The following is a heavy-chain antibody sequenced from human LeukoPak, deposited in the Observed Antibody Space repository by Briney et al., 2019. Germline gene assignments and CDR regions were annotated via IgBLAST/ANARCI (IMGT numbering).Heavy chain of an antibody. CDR2: FDPEDGET. Sequence: ASVKVSCKVSGYTLTELSMHWVRQAPGKGLEWMGGFDPEDGETIYAQKFQGRVTMTEDTSTDTAYMELSSLRSEDTAVYYCARPKSRITMIVVVIDDAFDIWGQGTMVTVSS. CDR3: ARPKSRITMIVVVIDDAFDI. J-gene: IGHJ3*02. CDR1: GYTLTELS. D-gene: IGHD3-22*01. V-gene: IGHV1-24*01.